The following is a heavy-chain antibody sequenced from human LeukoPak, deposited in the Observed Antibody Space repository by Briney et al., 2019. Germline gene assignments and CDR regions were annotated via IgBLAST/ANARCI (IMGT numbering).Heavy chain of an antibody. CDR3: ARDSGYCSGGSCDGQLADFDY. CDR2: IIPILGIA. J-gene: IGHJ4*02. D-gene: IGHD2-15*01. CDR1: GGTSSSYA. Sequence: ASAKVSSKASGGTSSSYAISWGRHAPGQGLEWMGRIIPILGIANYAQKFQGRVTITADTSTSTAYMELSSLRSEDTAVYYCARDSGYCSGGSCDGQLADFDYWGEGELVTVSS. V-gene: IGHV1-69*04.